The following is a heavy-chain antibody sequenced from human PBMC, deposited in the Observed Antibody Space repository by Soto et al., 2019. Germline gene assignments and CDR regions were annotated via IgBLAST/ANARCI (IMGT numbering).Heavy chain of an antibody. J-gene: IGHJ4*02. CDR3: ARHAAYDSVWGKSDGSDY. Sequence: SQTLSLTCAISGDSVSGNSAAWNWIRQSPSRGLEWLGRTYYRSKWYNDYAVSVKSRITVTPDTSKNQFSLHLSSVTAADTAVYYCARHAAYDSVWGKSDGSDYWGQGTLVTVSS. CDR2: TYYRSKWYN. D-gene: IGHD3-16*01. CDR1: GDSVSGNSAA. V-gene: IGHV6-1*01.